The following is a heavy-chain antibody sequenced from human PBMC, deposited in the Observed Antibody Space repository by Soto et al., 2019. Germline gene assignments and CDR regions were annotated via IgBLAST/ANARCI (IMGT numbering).Heavy chain of an antibody. CDR2: IIGVFPTT. J-gene: IGHJ4*02. V-gene: IGHV1-69*06. CDR1: GSSQA. Sequence: QVQLVQSGAEVKKPGSSVKVSCKTSGSSQATNWVRQAPGHGPEWLGGIIGVFPTTNKAEKFEGRVTITADKSTGTAYMELSSLTSVDTVVYYCATVGPPLSGAFTYGYEGPFDYWGQGILVIISS. CDR3: ATVGPPLSGAFTYGYEGPFDY. D-gene: IGHD5-18*01.